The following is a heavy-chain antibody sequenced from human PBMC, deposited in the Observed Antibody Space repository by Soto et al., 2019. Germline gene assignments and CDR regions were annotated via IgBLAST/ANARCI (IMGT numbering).Heavy chain of an antibody. J-gene: IGHJ6*02. V-gene: IGHV4-34*01. D-gene: IGHD3-3*01. CDR2: INHSGST. Sequence: PSETLSLTCAVYGGSFSGYYWSWIRQPPGKGLVWIGEINHSGSTNYNPSLKSRVTISVDTSKNQFSLKLSSVTAADTAVYYCARLKGDFWSGYPLNYHGMDVWGQGTTVTVSS. CDR1: GGSFSGYY. CDR3: ARLKGDFWSGYPLNYHGMDV.